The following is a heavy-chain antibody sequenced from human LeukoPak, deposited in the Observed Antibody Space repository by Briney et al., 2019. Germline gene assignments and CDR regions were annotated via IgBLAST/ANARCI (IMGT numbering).Heavy chain of an antibody. CDR1: GGSISSSNW. D-gene: IGHD5-12*01. CDR3: ARGSYSGYIFDY. V-gene: IGHV4-4*02. J-gene: IGHJ4*02. CDR2: IYYSGST. Sequence: SGTLSLTCAVSGGSISSSNWWSWVRQPPGKGLEWIGSIYYSGSTYYNPSLKSRVTISVDTSKNQFSLKLSSVTAADTAVYYCARGSYSGYIFDYWGQGTLVTVSS.